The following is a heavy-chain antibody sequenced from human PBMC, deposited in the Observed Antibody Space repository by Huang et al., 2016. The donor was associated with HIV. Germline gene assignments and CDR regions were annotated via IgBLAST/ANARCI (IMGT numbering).Heavy chain of an antibody. Sequence: QVQLQESGPGLVKPSETLSLTCTVSGGSISTHYWSWIRQPPGKGLEWIGSIDYSGSTHYSPTLKCRVTILRDTSKNQFSLRVNSVTAADTAMYYCARDHHDFWRGYRRMYFFDHWGQGTLVTVSS. CDR1: GGSISTHY. V-gene: IGHV4-59*11. CDR3: ARDHHDFWRGYRRMYFFDH. D-gene: IGHD3-3*01. J-gene: IGHJ4*02. CDR2: IDYSGST.